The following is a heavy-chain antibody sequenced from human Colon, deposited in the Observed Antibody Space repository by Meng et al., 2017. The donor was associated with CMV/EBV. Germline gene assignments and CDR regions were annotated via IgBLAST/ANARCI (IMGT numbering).Heavy chain of an antibody. CDR1: GFSLSTVQLS. V-gene: IGHV2-5*01. J-gene: IGHJ4*02. Sequence: GFSLSTVQLSVGWIRQPPGKALEWLALVYWNDDKRYSPSLKNRLTVTKDTSKNQVVLRVTNMDPVDSGTYFCAHGGSGYDFGAGGFDYWGQGTLAPSPQ. D-gene: IGHD5-12*01. CDR3: AHGGSGYDFGAGGFDY. CDR2: VYWNDDK.